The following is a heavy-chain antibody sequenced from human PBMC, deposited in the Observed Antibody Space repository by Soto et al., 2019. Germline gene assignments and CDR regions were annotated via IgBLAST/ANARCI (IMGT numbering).Heavy chain of an antibody. CDR1: GGTFSSYA. J-gene: IGHJ5*02. D-gene: IGHD3-3*01. CDR2: IIPIFGTA. CDR3: ARVLPKGYYDFWSGLHWFDP. V-gene: IGHV1-69*13. Sequence: SVKVSCKASGGTFSSYAISWVRQAPGQGLEWMGGIIPIFGTANYAQKFQGRVTITADESTSTAYMELSSLRSEDTAVYYCARVLPKGYYDFWSGLHWFDPWGQGTLVTVS.